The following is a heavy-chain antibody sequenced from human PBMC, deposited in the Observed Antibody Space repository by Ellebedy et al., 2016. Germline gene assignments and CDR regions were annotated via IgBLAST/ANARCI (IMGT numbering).Heavy chain of an antibody. Sequence: SETLSLTCAVYGGSFSGYYWSWIRQPPGKGLEWIGEINHSGSTNYNPSLKSRVTISVDTSKNQFSLKLSSVTAADTAVYYCARRNTAMAVDDAFDIWGQGTMVTVSS. CDR1: GGSFSGYY. CDR2: INHSGST. D-gene: IGHD5-18*01. J-gene: IGHJ3*02. V-gene: IGHV4-34*01. CDR3: ARRNTAMAVDDAFDI.